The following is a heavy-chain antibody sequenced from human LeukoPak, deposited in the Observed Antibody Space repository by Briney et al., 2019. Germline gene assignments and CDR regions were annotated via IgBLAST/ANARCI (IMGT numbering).Heavy chain of an antibody. CDR1: GLTFSSYW. Sequence: GGSLRLSCVASGLTFSSYWMGWVRQAPGKGLEWVSVIYSGGSTYYTDSVKGRFTISRDNSKNTLYLQMNSLRVEDTAVYYCARGPQGKSGSPPYYFDYWGQGTLVTVSS. CDR3: ARGPQGKSGSPPYYFDY. V-gene: IGHV3-66*01. D-gene: IGHD1-26*01. J-gene: IGHJ4*02. CDR2: IYSGGST.